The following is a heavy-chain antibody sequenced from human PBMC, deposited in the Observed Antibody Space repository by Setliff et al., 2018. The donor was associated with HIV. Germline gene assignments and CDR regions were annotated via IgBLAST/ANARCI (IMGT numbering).Heavy chain of an antibody. Sequence: GASVKVSCKASGYMFTDYFMHWVRQAPGQGLEWMGWISPNNGDTTIPQTFQGRVTMTGDTSINTAYLELSGLRSDDTAVYFCARQLSNSFDFWGQGALVTVSS. CDR2: ISPNNGDT. V-gene: IGHV1-2*02. D-gene: IGHD1-1*01. J-gene: IGHJ4*02. CDR1: GYMFTDYF. CDR3: ARQLSNSFDF.